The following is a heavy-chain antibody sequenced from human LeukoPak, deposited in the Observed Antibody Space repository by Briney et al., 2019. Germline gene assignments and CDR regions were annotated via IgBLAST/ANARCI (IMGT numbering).Heavy chain of an antibody. J-gene: IGHJ4*02. D-gene: IGHD6-19*01. CDR1: GFTFSSYS. CDR3: ARERGIAVAGTGAFDY. Sequence: PGGSLRLSCAASGFTFSSYSMNWVRQAPGKGLEWVSSISSSSSYIYYADSVKGRFTISRDNAKNSLYLQMNSLRAEDTAVYYCARERGIAVAGTGAFDYWGQGTLVTVSS. CDR2: ISSSSSYI. V-gene: IGHV3-21*01.